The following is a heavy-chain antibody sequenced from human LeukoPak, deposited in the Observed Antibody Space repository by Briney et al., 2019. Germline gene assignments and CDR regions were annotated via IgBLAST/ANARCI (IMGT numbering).Heavy chain of an antibody. V-gene: IGHV4-39*01. CDR2: IYYSGTT. Sequence: PSETLSLTCTVSSGSISSSGYYCSWIRQPPGKGLEWIGSIYYSGTTYYNPSLKSRVTVSVDTSKNYFSLKLSSVTAADTAVYYCARQRGYCSGGSCYRTPHFDYWGQGTLVTVSS. CDR1: SGSISSSGYY. J-gene: IGHJ4*02. D-gene: IGHD2-15*01. CDR3: ARQRGYCSGGSCYRTPHFDY.